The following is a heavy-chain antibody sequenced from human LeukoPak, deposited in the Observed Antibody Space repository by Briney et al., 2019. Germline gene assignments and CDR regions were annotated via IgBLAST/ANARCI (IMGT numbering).Heavy chain of an antibody. J-gene: IGHJ4*02. D-gene: IGHD3-10*01. CDR2: ISDTGGST. CDR3: ARDAPGSSHTLDY. CDR1: GFTFSNYA. Sequence: GGSLRLSCAASGFTFSNYAMGWVRQAPGKGLEWVSAISDTGGSTYYAYSMEGRFAISRDSSKSILYLQMSSLRAEDTAVYYCARDAPGSSHTLDYWGQGTLVIVS. V-gene: IGHV3-23*01.